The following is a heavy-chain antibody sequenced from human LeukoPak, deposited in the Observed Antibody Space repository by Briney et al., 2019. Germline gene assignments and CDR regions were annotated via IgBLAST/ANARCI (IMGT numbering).Heavy chain of an antibody. D-gene: IGHD6-6*01. CDR3: AKARYSSSWWVVDY. Sequence: GGSLRLSXAASGFTFSSYAMSWVRQAPGKGLEWVSAISGSGGSTCYADSAKGRFTISRDNSKNTVYLQMNSLRAEDTAVYYCAKARYSSSWWVVDYWGQGTLVTVSS. V-gene: IGHV3-23*01. CDR2: ISGSGGST. J-gene: IGHJ4*02. CDR1: GFTFSSYA.